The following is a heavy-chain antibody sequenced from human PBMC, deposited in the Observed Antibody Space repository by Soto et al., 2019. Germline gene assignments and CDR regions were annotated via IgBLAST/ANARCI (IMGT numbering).Heavy chain of an antibody. J-gene: IGHJ4*02. V-gene: IGHV4-39*01. Sequence: SETLSLTCTVSGGSISSSSYYWGWIRQPPGKGLEWIGSIYYSGSTYYNPSLKSRVTISVDTSKNQFSLKLSSVTAADTAVYYCAVLTWDYDILTGPVGYWGQGTLVTVSS. CDR2: IYYSGST. CDR3: AVLTWDYDILTGPVGY. CDR1: GGSISSSSYY. D-gene: IGHD3-9*01.